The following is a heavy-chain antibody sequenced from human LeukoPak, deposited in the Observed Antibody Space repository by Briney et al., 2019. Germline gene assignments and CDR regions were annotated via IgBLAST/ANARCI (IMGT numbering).Heavy chain of an antibody. CDR3: AIIRGRNS. Sequence: GGSLRLSCVVSGLTFTSYTMDWVRQVPGKGLEWLSSISSSSNDIYYADSVKGRFTISRDNAKNSVLLQMNSLRAEDTALYYCAIIRGRNSWGQGTLVTVSS. V-gene: IGHV3-21*01. CDR2: ISSSSNDI. J-gene: IGHJ4*02. CDR1: GLTFTSYT. D-gene: IGHD3-10*01.